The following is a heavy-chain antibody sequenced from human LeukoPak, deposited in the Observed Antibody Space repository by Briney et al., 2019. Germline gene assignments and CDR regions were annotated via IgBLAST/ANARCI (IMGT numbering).Heavy chain of an antibody. V-gene: IGHV1-46*03. CDR3: ARGGVIAVAGGYFDY. CDR2: INPSGGST. CDR1: GYTFTSYY. Sequence: ASAKVSCKASGYTFTSYYMHWVRQAPGQGLEWMGIINPSGGSTSYAQKFQGRVTMTRDTSTSTVYMELSSLRSEDTAVYYCARGGVIAVAGGYFDYWGQGTLVTVSS. J-gene: IGHJ4*02. D-gene: IGHD6-19*01.